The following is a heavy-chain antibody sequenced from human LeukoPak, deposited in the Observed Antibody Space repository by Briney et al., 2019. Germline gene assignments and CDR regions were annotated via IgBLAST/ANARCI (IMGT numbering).Heavy chain of an antibody. CDR2: IYYSGST. J-gene: IGHJ4*02. CDR3: ARHPYGDYPIDY. D-gene: IGHD4-17*01. Sequence: KTSQTLSLTCTVSGGSISSGGYYWSWIRQHPGKGLEWIGYIYYSGSTYYNPSLKSRVTISVDTSKNQFSLKLSSVTAADTAVYYCARHPYGDYPIDYWGQGTLVTVSS. V-gene: IGHV4-31*03. CDR1: GGSISSGGYY.